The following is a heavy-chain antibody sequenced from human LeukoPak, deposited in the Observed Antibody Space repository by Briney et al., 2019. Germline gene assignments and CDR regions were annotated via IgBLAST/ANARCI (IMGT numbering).Heavy chain of an antibody. CDR3: ARSMGWLQPPDY. V-gene: IGHV4-34*01. J-gene: IGHJ4*02. Sequence: SETLSLTCAVYGGSFSGYYWSWIRQPPGKGLEWIGEINHSGSTNYNPSLKSRVTISVDTSKNQFSLKLSSVTAADTAVYYCARSMGWLQPPDYWGQGTLATVSS. CDR2: INHSGST. CDR1: GGSFSGYY. D-gene: IGHD5-12*01.